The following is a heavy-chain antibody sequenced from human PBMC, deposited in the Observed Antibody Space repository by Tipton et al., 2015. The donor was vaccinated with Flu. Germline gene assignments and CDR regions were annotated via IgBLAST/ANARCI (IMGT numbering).Heavy chain of an antibody. J-gene: IGHJ4*02. Sequence: TLSLTCTVSGGSLSGYYWSWIRQPAGKGLEWIGRIYTGGSSYYNPSLKSRVTMSVDTSKNQFSLKLDSMTAADTAVYFCARDGYSGYDFWYYFDSWGQGTLVTVST. CDR3: ARDGYSGYDFWYYFDS. V-gene: IGHV4-4*07. CDR1: GGSLSGYY. CDR2: IYTGGSS. D-gene: IGHD5-12*01.